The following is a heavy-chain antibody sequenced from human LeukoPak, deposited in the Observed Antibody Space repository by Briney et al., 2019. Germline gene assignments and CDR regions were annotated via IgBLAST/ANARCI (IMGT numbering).Heavy chain of an antibody. D-gene: IGHD5-24*01. V-gene: IGHV3-30*02. Sequence: GGSLRLSCAASGFTFSSYGMHWVRQAPGKGLEWVAFIRYDGSNKYYADSVKGRFTISRDNSKNTLYLQMNSLRAEDTAVYYCAKAGGDGYNSRAKNYYGMDVWGQGTTVTVSS. CDR2: IRYDGSNK. J-gene: IGHJ6*02. CDR1: GFTFSSYG. CDR3: AKAGGDGYNSRAKNYYGMDV.